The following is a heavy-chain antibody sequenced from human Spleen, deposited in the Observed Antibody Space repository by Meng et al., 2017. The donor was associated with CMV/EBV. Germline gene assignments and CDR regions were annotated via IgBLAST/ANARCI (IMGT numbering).Heavy chain of an antibody. Sequence: TLWYHRGHLVRQAPGQRAGVGGGVLPGFGNTEYGQNFQGRVTITTDESTSTDFMDLSSLRSEDTAVYFCARGPKVTFGGVIIWPLEYWGQGTLVTVSS. CDR1: TLWYHR. D-gene: IGHD3-16*01. CDR3: ARGPKVTFGGVIIWPLEY. CDR2: LPGFGNT. J-gene: IGHJ1*01. V-gene: IGHV1-69*05.